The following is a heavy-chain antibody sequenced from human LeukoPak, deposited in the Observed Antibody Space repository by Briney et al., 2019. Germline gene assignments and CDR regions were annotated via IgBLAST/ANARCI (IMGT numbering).Heavy chain of an antibody. D-gene: IGHD4-11*01. CDR1: GFTFSNYV. J-gene: IGHJ3*01. V-gene: IGHV3-23*01. CDR3: ANEYSKGDV. Sequence: GGSLRLSCAASGFTFSNYVMSWVRQAPGKGLEWVSGIGGSGGNTYYADSVKGRFTISRDNSKNTLYLQMNSLRAEDAAVYYCANEYSKGDVWGQGTVVTVSS. CDR2: IGGSGGNT.